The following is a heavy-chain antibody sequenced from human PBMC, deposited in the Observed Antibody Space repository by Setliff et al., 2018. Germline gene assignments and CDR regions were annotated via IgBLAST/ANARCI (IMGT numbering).Heavy chain of an antibody. Sequence: SVKVSCKASGGTFSSYAIDWVRQAPGQGLEWMGGIIPMFGTTNYARRFRGRVTITADESTTTAYLEVRSLGSDDTAVYYCARSPPNRGVGQGHHMDVWGKGTTVTVSS. CDR3: ARSPPNRGVGQGHHMDV. CDR2: IIPMFGTT. V-gene: IGHV1-69*13. D-gene: IGHD1-26*01. J-gene: IGHJ6*03. CDR1: GGTFSSYA.